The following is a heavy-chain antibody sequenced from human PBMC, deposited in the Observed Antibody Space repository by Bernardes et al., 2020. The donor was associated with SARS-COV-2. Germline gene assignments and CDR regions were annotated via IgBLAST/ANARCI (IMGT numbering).Heavy chain of an antibody. CDR3: ADALGLSSFSSFDP. D-gene: IGHD6-6*01. CDR2: IYPSGTT. J-gene: IGHJ5*02. Sequence: SETLSLTCTVSGGSISSGSYYWSWLRQSAGKGLEFLGRIYPSGTTTYDPSLMSRLSISVDASNNQFFLKLSPVTAADTAVYYCADALGLSSFSSFDPWGQGTLVTVSS. V-gene: IGHV4-61*02. CDR1: GGSISSGSYY.